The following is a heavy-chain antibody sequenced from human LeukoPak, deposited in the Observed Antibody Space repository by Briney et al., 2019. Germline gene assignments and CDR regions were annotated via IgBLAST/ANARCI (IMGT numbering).Heavy chain of an antibody. D-gene: IGHD1-26*01. V-gene: IGHV3-23*01. CDR1: GFIFSTHA. CDR2: VSGNADST. Sequence: AGGSLRLSCAASGFIFSTHAMSWVRQAPGKGLEWVSSVSGNADSTYYADAVRGRFTISRDNSRNTLFLQMNSLRGEDTAVYYCAKHGGTQWELIDYWGQGTTVTVSS. J-gene: IGHJ4*02. CDR3: AKHGGTQWELIDY.